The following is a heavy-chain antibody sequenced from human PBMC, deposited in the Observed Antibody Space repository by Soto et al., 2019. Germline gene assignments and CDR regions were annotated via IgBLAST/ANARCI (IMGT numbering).Heavy chain of an antibody. CDR1: GFTFSSYV. CDR3: ARAFVGVCYHCSYYLHY. CDR2: ISTSGGST. J-gene: IGHJ4*02. V-gene: IGHV3-23*01. Sequence: EVQLLESGGGLVQPGGSLRLSCVASGFTFSSYVMNWVRQAPGKGLEWVSAISTSGGSTYYADSVKGRFTISRDNSKNTLYLQMNSLRAEDTAMYYCARAFVGVCYHCSYYLHYWGQGTLVPVSS. D-gene: IGHD2-8*01.